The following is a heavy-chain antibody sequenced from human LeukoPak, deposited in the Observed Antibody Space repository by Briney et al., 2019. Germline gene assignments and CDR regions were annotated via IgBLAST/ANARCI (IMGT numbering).Heavy chain of an antibody. CDR3: ARTLPTGIAVAGTPFDI. V-gene: IGHV1-2*02. CDR2: INPNSGGT. D-gene: IGHD6-19*01. Sequence: GASVKVSCKASGYTFTGYYMHWVRQAPGQGLEWMGWINPNSGGTNYAQKFQGGVTMTRDTSISTAYMELSRLRSDDTAVYYCARTLPTGIAVAGTPFDIWGQGTMVTVSS. J-gene: IGHJ3*02. CDR1: GYTFTGYY.